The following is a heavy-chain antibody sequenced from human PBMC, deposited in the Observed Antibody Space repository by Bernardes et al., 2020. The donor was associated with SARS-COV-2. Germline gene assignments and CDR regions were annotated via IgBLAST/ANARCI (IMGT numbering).Heavy chain of an antibody. CDR3: ARDRRRSLTSVTPEWWDY. J-gene: IGHJ4*02. D-gene: IGHD4-17*01. CDR2: IKQDGNKK. Sequence: GGSLRLSCAASGFTFSNFWMSWVRQAPGKGLEWVANIKQDGNKKYYVDSVKGRFTISRDNAKNSLYLQMNSLSAEDTAVYYCARDRRRSLTSVTPEWWDYWGQGTLVTVSS. CDR1: GFTFSNFW. V-gene: IGHV3-7*01.